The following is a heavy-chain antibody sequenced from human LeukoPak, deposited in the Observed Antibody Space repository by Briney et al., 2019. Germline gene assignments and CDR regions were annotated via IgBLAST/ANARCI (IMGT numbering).Heavy chain of an antibody. CDR2: IYYSGSA. J-gene: IGHJ4*02. CDR3: ATPISGWHFFDY. V-gene: IGHV4-39*01. Sequence: SETLSLTCIVSSGSISGSTYYWGWVRQPPGKGLEWIGSIYYSGSAYYKPSLKSRVTISVDTSKNQFSLRLSSVTAADTAVYYCATPISGWHFFDYWGQGALVTVSS. CDR1: SGSISGSTYY. D-gene: IGHD6-19*01.